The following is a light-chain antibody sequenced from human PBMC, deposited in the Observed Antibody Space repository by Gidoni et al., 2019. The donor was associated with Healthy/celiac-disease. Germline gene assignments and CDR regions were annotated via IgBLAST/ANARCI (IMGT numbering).Light chain of an antibody. V-gene: IGKV1-39*01. Sequence: DIKMTQSPSSLSASVGDRVTITCRASQSISSYLNWYQQKPGKAPKLLIYAASSLQSGVPSRFSGSGSGTDFTLTISSLQPEDFATYYCQQSYSTPPTFVGGTKVEIK. CDR1: QSISSY. CDR2: AAS. J-gene: IGKJ4*01. CDR3: QQSYSTPPT.